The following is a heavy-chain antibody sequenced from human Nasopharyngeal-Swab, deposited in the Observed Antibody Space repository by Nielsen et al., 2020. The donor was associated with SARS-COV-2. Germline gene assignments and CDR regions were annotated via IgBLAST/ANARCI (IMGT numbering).Heavy chain of an antibody. J-gene: IGHJ4*02. CDR2: INAGNGNT. CDR3: ARRRGTYYYDSSGYGGFDY. D-gene: IGHD3-22*01. V-gene: IGHV1-3*01. CDR1: GYTFTSYA. Sequence: ASVQVSCKASGYTFTSYAMHWVRQAPGQRLEWMGWINAGNGNTKYSQKFQGRVTTTRDTSASTAYMELSSLRSEDTAVYYCARRRGTYYYDSSGYGGFDYWGQGTLVTVSS.